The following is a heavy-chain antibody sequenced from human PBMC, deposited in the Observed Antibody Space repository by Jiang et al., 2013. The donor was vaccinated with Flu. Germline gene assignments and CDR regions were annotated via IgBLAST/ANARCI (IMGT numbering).Heavy chain of an antibody. CDR1: GYSFTSYW. CDR2: IDPSGSYT. J-gene: IGHJ4*02. CDR3: ARHSDILTGSSPPGY. D-gene: IGHD3-9*01. Sequence: GAEVKKPGESLRISCKGSGYSFTSYWISWVRQMPGKGLEWMGRIDPSGSYTNYSPSFQGHVTISADKSISTAYLQWSSLKASDTAMYYCARHSDILTGSSPPGYWGQGTLVTVSS. V-gene: IGHV5-10-1*01.